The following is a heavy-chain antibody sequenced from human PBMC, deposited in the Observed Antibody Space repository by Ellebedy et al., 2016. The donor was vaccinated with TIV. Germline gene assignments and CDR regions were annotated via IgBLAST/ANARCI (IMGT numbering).Heavy chain of an antibody. CDR3: ARDRIYDSSGYYYVDALDI. D-gene: IGHD3-22*01. CDR1: GGSISSYY. V-gene: IGHV4-59*01. Sequence: SETLSLTCTVSGGSISSYYWSWIRQPPGKGLEWIGYIYYSGSTNYNPSLRIRVTISVDTSKNQFSLKLSSVTAADTAVYYCARDRIYDSSGYYYVDALDIWGQGTMVTVSS. J-gene: IGHJ3*02. CDR2: IYYSGST.